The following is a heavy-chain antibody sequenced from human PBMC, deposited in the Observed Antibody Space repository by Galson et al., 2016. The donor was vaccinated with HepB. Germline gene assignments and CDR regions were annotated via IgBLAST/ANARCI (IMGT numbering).Heavy chain of an antibody. D-gene: IGHD3-16*01. CDR2: IYPGDSDT. CDR3: ASYDYHWGSFGL. J-gene: IGHJ5*02. CDR1: TYVFSTHW. V-gene: IGHV5-51*01. Sequence: QSGAEVKKPGESLKISCTASTYVFSTHWIAWVRQKPGQGPECVGIIYPGDSDTKYSQSFLGQVTISADTSNNTAYLQWGSLEASDTGPYYCASYDYHWGSFGLWGQGTLVIVSS.